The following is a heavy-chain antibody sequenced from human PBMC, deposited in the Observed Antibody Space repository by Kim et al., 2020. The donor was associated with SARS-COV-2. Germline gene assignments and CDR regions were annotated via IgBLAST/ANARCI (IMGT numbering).Heavy chain of an antibody. J-gene: IGHJ4*02. D-gene: IGHD1-26*01. Sequence: SETLSLTCAVYGGSFSGYYWSWIRQPPGKGLEWIGEINHSGSTNYNPSLKSRVTISVDTSKNQFSLKLSSVTAADTAVYYCARERGNGALDYWGQGTLVTVSS. CDR2: INHSGST. CDR3: ARERGNGALDY. V-gene: IGHV4-34*01. CDR1: GGSFSGYY.